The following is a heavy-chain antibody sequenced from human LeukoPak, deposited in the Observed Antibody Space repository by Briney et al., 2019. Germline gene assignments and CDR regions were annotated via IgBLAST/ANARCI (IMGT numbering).Heavy chain of an antibody. J-gene: IGHJ4*02. CDR1: GGSMNSYY. Sequence: PSQTLSLTCTVSGGSMNSYYWTWIRQPPGKGLEWVGYIYYSGSTNYNPSLKSRVTISVDTSENQFSLKLSSVTAADTAVYYCARADEGGWAEFDYWGQGTLVTVSS. CDR2: IYYSGST. D-gene: IGHD6-19*01. V-gene: IGHV4-59*01. CDR3: ARADEGGWAEFDY.